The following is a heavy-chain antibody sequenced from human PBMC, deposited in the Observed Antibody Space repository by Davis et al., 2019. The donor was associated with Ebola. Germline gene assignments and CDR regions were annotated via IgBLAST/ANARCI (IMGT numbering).Heavy chain of an antibody. CDR2: IKQDGSEK. D-gene: IGHD6-6*01. J-gene: IGHJ4*02. V-gene: IGHV3-7*03. CDR1: GFTFSSYW. Sequence: GESLKISCAASGFTFSSYWMSWVRQAPGKGLEWVANIKQDGSEKYYVDSVKGRFTISRDNAKNSLYLQMNSLRAEDTAVYYCLRSIAARLPFDYWGQGTLVTVSS. CDR3: LRSIAARLPFDY.